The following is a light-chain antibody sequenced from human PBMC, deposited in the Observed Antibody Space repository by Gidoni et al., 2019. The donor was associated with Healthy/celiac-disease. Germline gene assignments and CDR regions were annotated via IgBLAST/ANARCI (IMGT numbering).Light chain of an antibody. Sequence: SYELTQPSSVSASPGQSARISCSGDLLANKYARWFQQKLGQAPVLVIYKYSERPSGIPAGFSGSSSVTTVTLTISGAQFEDEADYYFYSAAVTNVVFGGGTKLTVL. V-gene: IGLV3-27*01. J-gene: IGLJ2*01. CDR1: LLANKY. CDR3: YSAAVTNVV. CDR2: KYS.